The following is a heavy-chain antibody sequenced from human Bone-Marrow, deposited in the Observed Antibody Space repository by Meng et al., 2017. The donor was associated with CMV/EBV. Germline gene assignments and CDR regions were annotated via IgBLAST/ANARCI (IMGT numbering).Heavy chain of an antibody. D-gene: IGHD3-16*02. J-gene: IGHJ3*02. CDR3: ARTGGDYVWGSYPPSSDAFDI. CDR2: IIPIFGTA. Sequence: SVKVSCKASGGTFSSYAISWVRQAPGQGLEWMGGIIPIFGTANYAQKFQGRVTITTDESTSTAYMELSSLRSEDTAVYYCARTGGDYVWGSYPPSSDAFDIWGQGPMVTVSS. V-gene: IGHV1-69*05. CDR1: GGTFSSYA.